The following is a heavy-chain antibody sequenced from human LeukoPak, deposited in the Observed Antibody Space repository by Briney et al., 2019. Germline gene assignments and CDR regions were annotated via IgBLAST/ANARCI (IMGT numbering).Heavy chain of an antibody. D-gene: IGHD2/OR15-2a*01. CDR1: GLTFSSYG. Sequence: GGSLRLSCAASGLTFSSYGMHWVRQAPGKGLEWVALIWYDGSNKYYTDSVKGRLTISRDNSKNTLYLQMNSLRAEDTAIYYCAREGPRGNSQFDYWGQGTLVTVSS. J-gene: IGHJ4*02. V-gene: IGHV3-33*01. CDR2: IWYDGSNK. CDR3: AREGPRGNSQFDY.